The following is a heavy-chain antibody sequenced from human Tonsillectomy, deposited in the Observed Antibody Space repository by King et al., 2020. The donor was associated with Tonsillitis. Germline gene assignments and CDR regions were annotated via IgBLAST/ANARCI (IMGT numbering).Heavy chain of an antibody. J-gene: IGHJ6*02. CDR2: ISWNSGAR. Sequence: QLVQSGGGLVQPGRSLRLSCAASGFTFDDYAMHWVRQAPGKGLEWVSGISWNSGARGYADSVKGRFTISRDNAKKSLYLQMNSLRAEDTALYYCAKDRGSTSSLYYYYYYGMDVWGQGTTVTVSS. V-gene: IGHV3-9*01. D-gene: IGHD2-2*01. CDR1: GFTFDDYA. CDR3: AKDRGSTSSLYYYYYYGMDV.